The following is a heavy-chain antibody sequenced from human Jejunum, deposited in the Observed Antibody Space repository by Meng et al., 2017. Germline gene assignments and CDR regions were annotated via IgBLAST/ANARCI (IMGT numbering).Heavy chain of an antibody. Sequence: QVQLVQSGAEVKTPGASVKVPCKASGYTFSSLHINWVRQATGQGPEWMGWMSPENGNTAYAQKFQGRVTMTRDTSVSTAYMELSGLTSDDSGVYYCARGVNAGVDYWGQGTLVTVSS. CDR3: ARGVNAGVDY. V-gene: IGHV1-8*01. CDR2: MSPENGNT. CDR1: GYTFSSLH. J-gene: IGHJ4*02. D-gene: IGHD7-27*01.